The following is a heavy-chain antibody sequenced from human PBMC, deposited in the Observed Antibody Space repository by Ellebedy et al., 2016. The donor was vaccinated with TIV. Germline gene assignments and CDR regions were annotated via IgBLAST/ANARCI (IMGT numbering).Heavy chain of an antibody. J-gene: IGHJ4*02. D-gene: IGHD3-9*01. CDR3: ARRVGRLRYFDWRRVYYFDY. CDR2: IYPGDSDT. V-gene: IGHV5-51*01. CDR1: GYSFTSYW. Sequence: GESLKISXKGSGYSFTSYWIGWVRQMPGKGLEWMGIIYPGDSDTRYSPSFQGQVTISADKSISTAYLQWSSLKASDTAMYYCARRVGRLRYFDWRRVYYFDYWGQGTLVTVSS.